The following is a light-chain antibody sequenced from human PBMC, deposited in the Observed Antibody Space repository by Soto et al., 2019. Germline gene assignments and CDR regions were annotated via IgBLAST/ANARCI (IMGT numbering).Light chain of an antibody. CDR2: SAS. CDR1: QSVSSY. J-gene: IGKJ5*01. V-gene: IGKV3-11*01. Sequence: EIVLTQSPGTLSLSPGERATLCFRASQSVSSYLAWYQQKPGQAPRLLIYSASTRATGIPARFSGSGSGTDFTLTISSLEPEDFAVYYCQQRSNWPPITFGQGTRLEIK. CDR3: QQRSNWPPIT.